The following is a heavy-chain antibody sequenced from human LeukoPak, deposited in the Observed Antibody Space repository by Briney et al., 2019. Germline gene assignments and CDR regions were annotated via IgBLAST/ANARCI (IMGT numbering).Heavy chain of an antibody. V-gene: IGHV3-30*18. CDR1: GFTFSSYG. CDR3: AKDLTVAGLDY. D-gene: IGHD6-19*01. J-gene: IGHJ4*02. Sequence: GGSLRLSCAASGFTFSSYGMHWVRQAPGKGLEWVAVISYDGSNKYYADSVKGRFTISGDNSKNTLYLQMNSLRAEDTAVYYCAKDLTVAGLDYWGQGTLVTVSS. CDR2: ISYDGSNK.